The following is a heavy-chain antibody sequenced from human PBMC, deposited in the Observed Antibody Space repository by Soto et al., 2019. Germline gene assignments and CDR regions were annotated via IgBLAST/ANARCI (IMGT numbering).Heavy chain of an antibody. CDR2: VLGSGGST. V-gene: IGHV3-23*01. CDR1: GFTFSSYA. CDR3: ARRRPGTYFDY. J-gene: IGHJ4*02. D-gene: IGHD6-13*01. Sequence: EVQLLESGGGLIQPGGSLRLSCAASGFTFSSYAMNWDRQAPGKELEWVSVVLGSGGSTYYADSVQSRFTISRDNSKNTLYMQKNSLRAEDTGIYYCARRRPGTYFDYWGQGTLVTLSS.